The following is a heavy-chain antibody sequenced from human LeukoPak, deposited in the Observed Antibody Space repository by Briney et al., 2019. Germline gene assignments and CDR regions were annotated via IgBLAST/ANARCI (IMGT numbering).Heavy chain of an antibody. CDR3: ARDILVWSPYDMDV. V-gene: IGHV3-7*05. D-gene: IGHD3-10*01. CDR2: INQDGGEN. CDR1: GFTLSSYW. J-gene: IGHJ6*02. Sequence: GGSLILSCAASGFTLSSYWMTWVRQAPGKGLEWVANINQDGGENHYADSVKGRFTISRDSAKNSLFLQMNSLRAEDTAVYYCARDILVWSPYDMDVWGQGTTVTVSS.